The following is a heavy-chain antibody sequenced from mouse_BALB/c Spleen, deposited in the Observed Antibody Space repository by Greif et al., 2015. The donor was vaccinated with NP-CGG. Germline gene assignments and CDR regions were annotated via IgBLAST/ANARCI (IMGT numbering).Heavy chain of an antibody. CDR1: GFTFSSYA. V-gene: IGHV5-9-4*01. CDR2: ISSGGSYT. J-gene: IGHJ4*01. CDR3: ARDQIYYGNYGYAMDY. Sequence: EVHLVESGGGLVKPGGSLKLSCAASGFTFSSYAMSWVRQSPEKRLEWVAEISSGGSYTYYPDTVTGRFTISRDNAKNTLYLEVSSLRSEDTAMYYCARDQIYYGNYGYAMDYWGQGTSVTVSS. D-gene: IGHD2-1*01.